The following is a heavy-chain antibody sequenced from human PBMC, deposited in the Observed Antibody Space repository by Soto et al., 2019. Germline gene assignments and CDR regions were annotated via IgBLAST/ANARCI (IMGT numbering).Heavy chain of an antibody. CDR3: GRAPRYYYDSSGYYYGGRFDP. Sequence: GSLKISCKGSGYSFTSYWIGWVRQMPGEGLEWMGIIYPGDSDTRYSPSFQGQVTISADKSISTAYLQWSSLKASDTAKYYCGRAPRYYYDSSGYYYGGRFDPWGPGTLVPVS. CDR1: GYSFTSYW. J-gene: IGHJ5*02. CDR2: IYPGDSDT. V-gene: IGHV5-51*01. D-gene: IGHD3-22*01.